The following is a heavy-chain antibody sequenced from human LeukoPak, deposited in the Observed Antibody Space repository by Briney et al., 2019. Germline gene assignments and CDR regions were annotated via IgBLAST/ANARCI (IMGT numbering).Heavy chain of an antibody. CDR3: AKEAIAAAYRGAFDI. J-gene: IGHJ3*02. V-gene: IGHV3-9*01. Sequence: PGGSLRVSCAASGFTFDDYAMHWVRQAPGKGLEWVSGISWNSGSIGYADSVKGRFTISRDNAKNSLYLQMNSLRAEDTALYYCAKEAIAAAYRGAFDIWGQGTMVTVSS. CDR2: ISWNSGSI. D-gene: IGHD6-13*01. CDR1: GFTFDDYA.